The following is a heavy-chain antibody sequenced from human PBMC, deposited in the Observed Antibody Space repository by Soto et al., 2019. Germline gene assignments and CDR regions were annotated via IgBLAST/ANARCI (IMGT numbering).Heavy chain of an antibody. Sequence: QLQLQESGPGLVKPSETLSLTCTVSGGSISSSNYYWGWIRQPPGKGLEWIGSFYYSGSTYYNPSLKSRVTISVDTSKNQFSLKLSSVTAADTAVYYCARRRSSNYQDFAFDIWGQGTMVTVSS. CDR2: FYYSGST. CDR3: ARRRSSNYQDFAFDI. V-gene: IGHV4-39*01. CDR1: GGSISSSNYY. J-gene: IGHJ3*02. D-gene: IGHD4-4*01.